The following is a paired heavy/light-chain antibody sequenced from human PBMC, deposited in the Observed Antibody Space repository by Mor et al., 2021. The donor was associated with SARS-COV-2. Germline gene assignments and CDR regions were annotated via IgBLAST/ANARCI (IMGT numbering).Light chain of an antibody. J-gene: IGLJ2*01. V-gene: IGLV3-21*02. CDR2: DDN. CDR3: QVWESSSDHPL. Sequence: SSVLTQPPSVSVAPGQTARISCGENNIGGKSVHWYQQKPGQAPVLVLYDDNGRPSVIPERFSGSNSGNTATLTISRVEAGDEGDYFCQVWESSSDHPLFGGGTKLTVL. CDR1: NIGGKS.
Heavy chain of an antibody. CDR2: IYSGGST. J-gene: IGHJ4*02. CDR3: ARDKRRYYDY. V-gene: IGHV3-66*01. D-gene: IGHD2-21*01. Sequence: EVQLVESGGGLVQPGGSLTLSCTAAGVAVRNNYMSWVRQAPGRGLEWVSFIYSGGSTNYADSVKGRFTISRDNSKNTVYLQMNSLRVEDTAVYYCARDKRRYYDYWGQGTLVTVSS. CDR1: GVAVRNNY.